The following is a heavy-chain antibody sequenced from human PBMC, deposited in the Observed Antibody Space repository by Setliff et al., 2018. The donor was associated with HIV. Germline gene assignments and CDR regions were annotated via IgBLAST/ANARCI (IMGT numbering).Heavy chain of an antibody. V-gene: IGHV4-39*02. CDR2: IFHSGSS. CDR1: GGSISGSGYY. J-gene: IGHJ4*02. D-gene: IGHD2-15*01. Sequence: PSETLSLTCSVSGGSISGSGYYWGWIRQPPGKGLEWIGSIFHSGSSYYNPSLKSRVTISVDTSKNHFSLKLRSVTAADTAVYYCARCSVGWYAPYWGQGTLVTVSS. CDR3: ARCSVGWYAPY.